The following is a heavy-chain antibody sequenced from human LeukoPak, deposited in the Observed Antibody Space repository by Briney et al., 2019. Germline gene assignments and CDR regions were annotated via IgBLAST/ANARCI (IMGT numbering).Heavy chain of an antibody. CDR1: GYTFTGYY. CDR2: IIPIFGTA. D-gene: IGHD6-6*01. V-gene: IGHV1-69*06. J-gene: IGHJ4*02. CDR3: ARRRSSSPGGFDY. Sequence: SVKVSCKASGYTFTGYYMHWVRQAPGQGLEWMGWIIPIFGTANYAQKFQGRVTITADKSTSTAYMELSSLRSEDTAVYYCARRRSSSPGGFDYWGQGTLVTVSS.